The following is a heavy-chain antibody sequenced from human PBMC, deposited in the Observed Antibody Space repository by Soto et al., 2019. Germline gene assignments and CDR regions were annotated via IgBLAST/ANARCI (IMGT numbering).Heavy chain of an antibody. CDR3: ARDGHPNYDILTGYHNWFDP. CDR1: GGTFSSYA. V-gene: IGHV1-69*05. CDR2: IIPIFGTA. J-gene: IGHJ5*02. Sequence: GASVKVSCKASGGTFSSYAISWVRQAPGQGLEWMGGIIPIFGTANYAQKFQGRVTMTRDTSTSTVYMELSSLRSEDTAVYYCARDGHPNYDILTGYHNWFDPWGQGTLVTVSS. D-gene: IGHD3-9*01.